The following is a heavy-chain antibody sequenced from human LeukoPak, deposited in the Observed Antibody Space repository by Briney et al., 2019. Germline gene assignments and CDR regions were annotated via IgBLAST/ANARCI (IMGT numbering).Heavy chain of an antibody. CDR1: GFTFSRSW. Sequence: GGSLRLSCTASGFTFSRSWMSWIRQAPGKGLEWVANINPDGDGMRFVDSVKGRFTMSRDNAQSSLHLQMNSLRVEDTAFYYCAAWTDRGYSYWGQGVLVTVSS. CDR2: INPDGDGM. CDR3: AAWTDRGYSY. D-gene: IGHD5-12*01. J-gene: IGHJ4*02. V-gene: IGHV3-7*01.